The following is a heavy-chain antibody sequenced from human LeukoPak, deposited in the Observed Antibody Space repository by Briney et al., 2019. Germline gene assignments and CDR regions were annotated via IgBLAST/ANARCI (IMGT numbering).Heavy chain of an antibody. CDR3: AKTTSGSYLDGFDY. D-gene: IGHD1-26*01. CDR1: GFTFSSYE. V-gene: IGHV3-48*03. Sequence: GGSLRLSCAASGFTFSSYEMNWVRQAPGKGLEWVSYISSSGSTIYYADSVKGRFTISRDNSKNTLYLQMNSLRAEDTAVYYCAKTTSGSYLDGFDYWGQGTLVTVSS. J-gene: IGHJ4*02. CDR2: ISSSGSTI.